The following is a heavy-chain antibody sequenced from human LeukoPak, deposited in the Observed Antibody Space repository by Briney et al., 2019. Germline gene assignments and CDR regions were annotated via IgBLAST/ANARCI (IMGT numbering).Heavy chain of an antibody. CDR3: ARDRDGSMTLDY. D-gene: IGHD2/OR15-2a*01. Sequence: GGSLRLSCAASGFTFSSYSMNWVRQAPGKGLEWVSYISSSSGTIYSADSVKGRFTISRDNAKNSLYLLMNSLRDEDTALYYCARDRDGSMTLDYWGQVTLVTVSS. CDR1: GFTFSSYS. CDR2: ISSSSGTI. V-gene: IGHV3-48*02. J-gene: IGHJ4*02.